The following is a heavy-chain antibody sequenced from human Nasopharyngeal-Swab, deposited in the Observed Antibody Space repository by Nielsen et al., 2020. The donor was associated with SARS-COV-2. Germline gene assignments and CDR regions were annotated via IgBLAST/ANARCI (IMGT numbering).Heavy chain of an antibody. J-gene: IGHJ3*02. CDR3: AKDGGSGGYGYDAFDI. CDR2: ISWKSESI. CDR1: GFTFEHFG. Sequence: SLKISCAASGFTFEHFGMHWVRQPPGKGPEWVAGISWKSESIGYVDSVRGRFSVSRDNAKKSLYLEMNSLRPDDTALYYCAKDGGSGGYGYDAFDIWGLGTMVTVSS. D-gene: IGHD1-26*01. V-gene: IGHV3-9*01.